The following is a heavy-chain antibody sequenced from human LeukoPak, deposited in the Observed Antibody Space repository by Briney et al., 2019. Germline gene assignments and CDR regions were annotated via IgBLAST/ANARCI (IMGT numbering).Heavy chain of an antibody. CDR2: IYYTGGT. Sequence: SETLSFTGTGSGCSISSSSYYWGGIRQPPGKRREWSGSIYYTGGTYDHPSLRSRVTISVDPSKNQFYLKLSSVTAADTAVYYCARRTLLGYCSSTSCNDYGMDVWGQGTTVTVSS. D-gene: IGHD2-2*01. J-gene: IGHJ6*02. V-gene: IGHV4-39*01. CDR1: GCSISSSSYY. CDR3: ARRTLLGYCSSTSCNDYGMDV.